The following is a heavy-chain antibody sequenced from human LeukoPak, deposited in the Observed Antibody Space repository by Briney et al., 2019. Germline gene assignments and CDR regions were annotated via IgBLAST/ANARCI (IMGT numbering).Heavy chain of an antibody. J-gene: IGHJ4*02. D-gene: IGHD2-2*01. CDR2: ISGSGGST. CDR3: AKDHGTGDIVVVPAAR. V-gene: IGHV3-23*01. CDR1: GFTFSSYA. Sequence: GGSLRLSCAASGFTFSSYAMSWVRQAPGKGLEWVSAISGSGGSTYYADSVEGRFTISRDNSKNTLYLQMNGLRAEDTAVYYCAKDHGTGDIVVVPAARWGQGTLVTVSS.